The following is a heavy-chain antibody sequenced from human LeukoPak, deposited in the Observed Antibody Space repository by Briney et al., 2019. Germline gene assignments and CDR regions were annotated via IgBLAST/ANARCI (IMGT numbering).Heavy chain of an antibody. CDR2: MNPNSGNT. J-gene: IGHJ5*02. CDR1: GYTFTSYD. CDR3: ARARRQLWRSFDP. V-gene: IGHV1-8*03. D-gene: IGHD5-18*01. Sequence: GASVKVSCNASGYTFTSYDINLVRQPTGQGLGWMGWMNPNSGNTGYAQKFQGRVTITRNTSISTAYMELSSLRSEDTAVYYCARARRQLWRSFDPWGQGTLVTVSS.